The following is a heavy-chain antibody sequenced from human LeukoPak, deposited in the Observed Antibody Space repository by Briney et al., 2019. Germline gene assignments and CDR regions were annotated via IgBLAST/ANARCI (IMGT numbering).Heavy chain of an antibody. CDR1: GYTFTGYY. V-gene: IGHV1-2*02. CDR2: INPNSGGT. CDR3: AMYITMVRGATFDY. J-gene: IGHJ4*02. Sequence: ASVKVSCKASGYTFTGYYMHWVRQAPGQGLEWMGWINPNSGGTNYAQEFQGRVTMTRDTSISTAYMELSRLRSDDTAVYYCAMYITMVRGATFDYWGQGTLVTVSS. D-gene: IGHD3-10*01.